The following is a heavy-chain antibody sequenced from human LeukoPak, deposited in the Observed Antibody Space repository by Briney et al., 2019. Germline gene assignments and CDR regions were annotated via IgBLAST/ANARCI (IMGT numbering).Heavy chain of an antibody. V-gene: IGHV4-34*01. Sequence: SETLSLTCVVSGDCFSGYYWTWVRQPPGQGLEWIGDVNYSGSTNYNPSLESRVTISVDTSKSQFSLKLRSVTAADTSVYYCARGRAVTRDFDYWGQGTLVSVSS. CDR1: GDCFSGYY. J-gene: IGHJ4*02. D-gene: IGHD4-23*01. CDR3: ARGRAVTRDFDY. CDR2: VNYSGST.